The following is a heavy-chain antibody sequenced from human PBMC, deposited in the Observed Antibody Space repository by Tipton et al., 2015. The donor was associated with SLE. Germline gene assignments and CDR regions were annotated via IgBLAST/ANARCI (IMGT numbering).Heavy chain of an antibody. Sequence: LRLSCTVSGGSINGYYWNWFRQPPGRELEWIGYIYHSGSTNYNPSLKSRVTMSVDTSKNQFSLKLSSVTTADTAVYYCARDLGAGWGGHWYFDLWGRGTLLTVSS. J-gene: IGHJ2*01. CDR3: ARDLGAGWGGHWYFDL. CDR2: IYHSGST. D-gene: IGHD3-16*01. V-gene: IGHV4-59*01. CDR1: GGSINGYY.